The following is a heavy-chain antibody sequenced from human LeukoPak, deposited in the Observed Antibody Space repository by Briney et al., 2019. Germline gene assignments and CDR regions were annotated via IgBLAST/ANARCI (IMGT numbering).Heavy chain of an antibody. D-gene: IGHD6-19*01. CDR1: GFTFISYG. J-gene: IGHJ4*02. CDR2: IWYDGNKK. CDR3: AKGTTARSIAVAVIDY. V-gene: IGHV3-33*06. Sequence: GGSLRLSCAASGFTFISYGMHWVRQAPGKGLEWVAVIWYDGNKKYYADSVKGRFTISRDNSENTVWPHMNSLRAEDTAVYYCAKGTTARSIAVAVIDYWGQGTLVTVSS.